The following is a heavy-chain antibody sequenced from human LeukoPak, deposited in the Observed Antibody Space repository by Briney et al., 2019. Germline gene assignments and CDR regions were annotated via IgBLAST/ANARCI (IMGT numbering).Heavy chain of an antibody. J-gene: IGHJ4*02. V-gene: IGHV4-59*11. CDR2: IYYIGST. CDR3: ASFSSSMDYFDY. CDR1: GGSISSHY. Sequence: PSETLSLTCTASGGSISSHYWSWIRQPPGKGLEWIGYIYYIGSTNYNPSLKSRVTISVDTSKNQFSLKLSSVTAADTAVYYCASFSSSMDYFDYWGQGTLVTVSS. D-gene: IGHD6-6*01.